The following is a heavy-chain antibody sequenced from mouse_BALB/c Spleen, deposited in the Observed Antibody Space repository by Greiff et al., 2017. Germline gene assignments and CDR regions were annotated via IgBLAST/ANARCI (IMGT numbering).Heavy chain of an antibody. V-gene: IGHV1-69*02. Sequence: QVQLQQPGAELVRPGASVKLSCKASGYTFTSYWINWVKQRPGQGLEWIGNIYPSDSYTNYNQKFKDKATLTVDKSSSTAYMQLSSPTSEDSAVYYGTRIHYYGSSYRYDYAMDYWGQGTSVTVSS. J-gene: IGHJ4*01. CDR2: IYPSDSYT. D-gene: IGHD1-1*01. CDR3: TRIHYYGSSYRYDYAMDY. CDR1: GYTFTSYW.